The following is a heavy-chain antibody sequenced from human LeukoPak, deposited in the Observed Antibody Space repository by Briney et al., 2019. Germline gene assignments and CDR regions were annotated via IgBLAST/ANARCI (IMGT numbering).Heavy chain of an antibody. J-gene: IGHJ4*02. D-gene: IGHD2-21*02. V-gene: IGHV3-15*05. CDR2: VKSEADGGTT. Sequence: GGSLRLSCAASGFPFNDAGMTWVRQAPGKGLEWIGRVKSEADGGTTTYGAPVKGRFTIFRDDATSIVYLEMKNLTSDDTGVYYCATRLLWGRGTLVTVSS. CDR3: ATRLL. CDR1: GFPFNDAG.